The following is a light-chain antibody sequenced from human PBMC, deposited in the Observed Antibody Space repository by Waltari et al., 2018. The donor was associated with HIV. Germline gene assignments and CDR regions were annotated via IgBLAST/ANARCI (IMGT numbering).Light chain of an antibody. Sequence: DIVMTQSPDSLAASLGERATINCKSNQTVLYTSNTKNYLAWYQQKPGQPPKLLIYWASTRESGVPERFSGSGSGTDFTLTIRSLQAEDVAVYYCQQYFSTPWTFGQGTKVEIK. CDR1: QTVLYTSNTKNY. J-gene: IGKJ1*01. V-gene: IGKV4-1*01. CDR3: QQYFSTPWT. CDR2: WAS.